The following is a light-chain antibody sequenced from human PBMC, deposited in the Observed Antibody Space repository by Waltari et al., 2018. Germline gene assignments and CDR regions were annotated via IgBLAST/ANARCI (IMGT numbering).Light chain of an antibody. J-gene: IGLJ1*01. CDR2: DVT. Sequence: QFALTQPAPVSGSPGQSITTSSTGTSSDGCTYDYVSWYQQHPAKAPNLLLYDVTKRPSGIANRFSGSKSGNTASLTISGLQAEDEADYYCSSYTTSSTVYVFGTGTKVTVL. CDR1: SSDGCTYDY. CDR3: SSYTTSSTVYV. V-gene: IGLV2-14*03.